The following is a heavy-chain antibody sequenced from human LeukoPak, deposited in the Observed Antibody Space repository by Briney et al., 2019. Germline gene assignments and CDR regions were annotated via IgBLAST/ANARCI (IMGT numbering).Heavy chain of an antibody. D-gene: IGHD1-26*01. CDR1: GYTFTIYA. Sequence: ASVRVSSRASGYTFTIYAIHWVRQAPGQRLEGMGWISAGNGNTKYSQNFQGRVTFISNTSATTAFMELSSLRSEDAAVYYCARDSGSGSNDYWGQGTLVTVSS. CDR2: ISAGNGNT. J-gene: IGHJ4*02. V-gene: IGHV1-3*01. CDR3: ARDSGSGSNDY.